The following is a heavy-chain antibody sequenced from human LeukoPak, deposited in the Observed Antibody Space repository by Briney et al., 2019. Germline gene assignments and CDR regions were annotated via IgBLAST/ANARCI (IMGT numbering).Heavy chain of an antibody. J-gene: IGHJ4*02. CDR1: ALTFLSYA. D-gene: IGHD5-18*01. CDR2: ISGSGGST. V-gene: IGHV3-23*01. CDR3: AKDVGTVPFGY. Sequence: GGSLRLFCAAAALTFLSYAMGWVRQAPGKGLEWVSAISGSGGSTYYADSVKGRFTISRDNSKNTLYLQMNSLRAEDTVVYYCAKDVGTVPFGYWGQGTLVTVSS.